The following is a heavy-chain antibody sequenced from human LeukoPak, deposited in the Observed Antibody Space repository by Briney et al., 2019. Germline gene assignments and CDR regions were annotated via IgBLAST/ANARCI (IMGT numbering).Heavy chain of an antibody. V-gene: IGHV3-21*01. CDR1: GFTFSSYS. D-gene: IGHD2-15*01. J-gene: IGHJ4*02. CDR3: ARDLPAGVVVAAASDY. CDR2: ISSSSSYI. Sequence: GGSLRLSCAASGFTFSSYSMNWVRQAPGKGLEWVSSISSSSSYIYYADSVTVRFTISRDNAKNSLYLQMNSLRAEDTAVYYCARDLPAGVVVAAASDYWGQGTLVTVSS.